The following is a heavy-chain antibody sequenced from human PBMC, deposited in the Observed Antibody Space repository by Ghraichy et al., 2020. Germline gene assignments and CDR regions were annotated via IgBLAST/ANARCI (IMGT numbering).Heavy chain of an antibody. J-gene: IGHJ5*02. CDR1: GGSISSSSYY. Sequence: SETLSLTCTVSGGSISSSSYYWGWIRQPPGKGLEWIGSIYYSGSTYYNPSLKSRVTISVDTSKNQFSLKLSSVTAADTAVYYCAREGGYSSSWYGAGDNWFDPWGQGTLVTVSS. CDR3: AREGGYSSSWYGAGDNWFDP. CDR2: IYYSGST. D-gene: IGHD6-13*01. V-gene: IGHV4-39*02.